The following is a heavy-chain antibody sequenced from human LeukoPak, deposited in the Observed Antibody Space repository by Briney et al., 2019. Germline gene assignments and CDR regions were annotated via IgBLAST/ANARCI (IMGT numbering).Heavy chain of an antibody. V-gene: IGHV4-59*12. Sequence: KPSETLSLTCTVSGGSIRSYYWSWIRQPPGKGLEWIGYIYYSGSTNYNPSLKSRVTISVDTSKNQFSLKLRSVTAADTAVYYCASRTTFIAVGTPHDAFDIWGQGTMVTVSS. CDR2: IYYSGST. CDR3: ASRTTFIAVGTPHDAFDI. CDR1: GGSIRSYY. J-gene: IGHJ3*02. D-gene: IGHD6-19*01.